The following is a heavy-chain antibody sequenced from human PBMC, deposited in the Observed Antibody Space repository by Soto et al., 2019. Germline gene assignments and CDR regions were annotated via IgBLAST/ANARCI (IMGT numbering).Heavy chain of an antibody. V-gene: IGHV3-66*01. Sequence: EVQLVESGGGLVQPWGSLRLSCEASGLTVNSNYMSWVRQAPGKGLEWVAVIHTGGVTYYADSVKGRFIISRDNSKNTVYLQMTSVRAEDTAVYYCAREKGTGDWDNFFQHWGQGTLVTVSS. CDR2: IHTGGVT. D-gene: IGHD1-26*01. J-gene: IGHJ1*01. CDR3: AREKGTGDWDNFFQH. CDR1: GLTVNSNY.